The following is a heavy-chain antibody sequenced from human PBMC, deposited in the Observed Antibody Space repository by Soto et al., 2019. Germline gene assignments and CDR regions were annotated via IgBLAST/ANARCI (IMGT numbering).Heavy chain of an antibody. V-gene: IGHV4-34*01. CDR3: ARGLTMVRGVTGGWFDP. D-gene: IGHD3-10*01. J-gene: IGHJ5*02. CDR1: GGSFSGYY. CDR2: INHSGST. Sequence: QVQLQQWGAGLLKPSETLSLTCAVYGGSFSGYYWSWIRQPPGKGLEWIGEINHSGSTNYNPSLMSRVTISVDTSKNQFSLKLSSVTAADTAVYYCARGLTMVRGVTGGWFDPWGQGTLVTVSS.